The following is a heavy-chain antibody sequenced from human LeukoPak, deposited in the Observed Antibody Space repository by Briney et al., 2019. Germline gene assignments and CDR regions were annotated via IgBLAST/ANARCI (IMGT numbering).Heavy chain of an antibody. D-gene: IGHD4-17*01. CDR2: IWYDGSNQ. J-gene: IGHJ4*02. Sequence: GRSLRLSCAASGFSFSSYAMHWVRQAPGKGLEWVAVIWYDGSNQYYADSVRGRFTISRDNSKNTLHLQMNSLRAEDTAAYYCAKSGPDFGDLPSEYYFDFWGQGTLVTVSS. V-gene: IGHV3-33*06. CDR3: AKSGPDFGDLPSEYYFDF. CDR1: GFSFSSYA.